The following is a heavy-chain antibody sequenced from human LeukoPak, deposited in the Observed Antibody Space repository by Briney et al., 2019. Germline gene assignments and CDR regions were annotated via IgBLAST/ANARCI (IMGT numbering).Heavy chain of an antibody. CDR1: GGSISSSSYY. V-gene: IGHV4-39*01. CDR2: IYYSGST. D-gene: IGHD2-15*01. CDR3: ARSPGVVVVAAPGWFDP. J-gene: IGHJ5*02. Sequence: SETLSLTCTVSGGSISSSSYYWGWIRQPPGKGLEWIGSIYYSGSTYYNPSLKSRVTISVDTSKNQFSLKLSSVTAADTAVYYCARSPGVVVVAAPGWFDPWGQGTLVTVSS.